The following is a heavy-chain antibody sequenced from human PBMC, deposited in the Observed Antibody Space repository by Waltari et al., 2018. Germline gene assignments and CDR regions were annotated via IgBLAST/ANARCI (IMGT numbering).Heavy chain of an antibody. V-gene: IGHV4-59*01. CDR3: ARDRSTPVSLYGMDV. J-gene: IGHJ6*02. Sequence: QVQLQESGPGLVKPSETLSLTCTVSGGSISSYYWSWIRQPPGKGLEWIGYIYYSGSTNYNPSLKSRVTISVETSKNQFSLKLSSVTAADTAVYYCARDRSTPVSLYGMDVWGQGTTVTVSS. CDR1: GGSISSYY. D-gene: IGHD4-17*01. CDR2: IYYSGST.